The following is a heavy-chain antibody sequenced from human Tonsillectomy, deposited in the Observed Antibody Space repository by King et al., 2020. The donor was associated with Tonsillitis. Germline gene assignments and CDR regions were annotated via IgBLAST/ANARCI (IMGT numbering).Heavy chain of an antibody. J-gene: IGHJ3*02. CDR3: ASPAPISDRSGYNNEGIYAFET. CDR1: GGTFSSYA. Sequence: QLVQSGAEVKKPGSSVKVSCKASGGTFSSYAISWVRQAPGQGLEWMGRIIPILGIANYAQKFQGRVTITADKSTSTASMELSSLRSEDTAVYYCASPAPISDRSGYNNEGIYAFETWGPGTMVTVSS. V-gene: IGHV1-69*04. D-gene: IGHD3-22*01. CDR2: IIPILGIA.